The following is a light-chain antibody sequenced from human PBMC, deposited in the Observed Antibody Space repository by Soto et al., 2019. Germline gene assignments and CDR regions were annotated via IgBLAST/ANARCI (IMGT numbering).Light chain of an antibody. V-gene: IGKV2-28*01. Sequence: DIVMTQSPLSLPVTPGEPASISCRSSQSLLHSNGYNYLDWYLQKPGQSPQLLIYLGSNRASGVPDRFSGSGSGKDFTLKISRVEAEDVGVYYCMRALQTPLTFGGGTKVEIK. CDR1: QSLLHSNGYNY. CDR2: LGS. J-gene: IGKJ4*01. CDR3: MRALQTPLT.